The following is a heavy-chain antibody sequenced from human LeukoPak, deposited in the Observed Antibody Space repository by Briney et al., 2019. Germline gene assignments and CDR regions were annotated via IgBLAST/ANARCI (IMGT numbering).Heavy chain of an antibody. D-gene: IGHD5-18*01. Sequence: GGSLRLSCAASGFTFSSYGMHWVRQGPGKGLEWVAVISDDGTNKYYTDSVKGRFTISRDSSRNTLFLQMNSLRVEDTAVYYCAKDNKRYSYDYWGQGTLVTVSS. CDR1: GFTFSSYG. CDR2: ISDDGTNK. J-gene: IGHJ4*02. V-gene: IGHV3-30*18. CDR3: AKDNKRYSYDY.